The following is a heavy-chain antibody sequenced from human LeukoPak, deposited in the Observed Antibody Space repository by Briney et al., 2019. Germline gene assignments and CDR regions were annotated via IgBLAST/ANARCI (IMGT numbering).Heavy chain of an antibody. CDR3: VRDLYRSVPSVY. D-gene: IGHD6-19*01. CDR2: ISDGT. Sequence: GGSLRLSCEVCGSTFSTYAMSWVRQAPGKGLEWVSGISDGTYYADSVKGRFTIPRDNSKNTLYLQMNSLRVEDTAVYYCVRDLYRSVPSVYWGQGTMVTVSS. CDR1: GSTFSTYA. V-gene: IGHV3-23*01. J-gene: IGHJ4*02.